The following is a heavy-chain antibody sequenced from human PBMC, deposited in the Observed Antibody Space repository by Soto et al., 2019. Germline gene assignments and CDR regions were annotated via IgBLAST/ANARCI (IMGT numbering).Heavy chain of an antibody. V-gene: IGHV3-11*06. J-gene: IGHJ5*02. D-gene: IGHD2-2*01. CDR1: GFTFSDYY. CDR2: ISGRSGYT. CDR3: AKRGGAPGNTRIYHRFGP. Sequence: GGSLRLSCAASGFTFSDYYMTWIRQAPGKGLEWVSYISGRSGYTKYADSVKGRFTISRDNANNSLYLQMNSLRAEDTAVYYWAKRGGAPGNTRIYHRFGPLGQGTPVTVSS.